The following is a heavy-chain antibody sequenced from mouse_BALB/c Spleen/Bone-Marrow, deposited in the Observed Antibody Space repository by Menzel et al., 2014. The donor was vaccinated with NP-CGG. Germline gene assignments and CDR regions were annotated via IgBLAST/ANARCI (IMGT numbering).Heavy chain of an antibody. V-gene: IGHV14-3*02. D-gene: IGHD1-1*01. CDR3: ALYYYGSSGFAY. CDR2: IDPANGNT. Sequence: VQLQQSGAELVKPGASVKLSCIASGFNIKDTYMHWVKQRPEQGLEWIGRIDPANGNTKYDPKFQGKATITADTSSNTAYLQLSSLTSEDTAVYYCALYYYGSSGFAYWGQGTLVTVSA. J-gene: IGHJ3*01. CDR1: GFNIKDTY.